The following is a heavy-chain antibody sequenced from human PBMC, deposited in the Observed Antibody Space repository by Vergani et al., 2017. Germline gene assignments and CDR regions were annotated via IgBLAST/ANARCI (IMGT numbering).Heavy chain of an antibody. Sequence: QVQLQESGPGLVKPSETLSLTCTVSGGSISSYYWSWIRRPPGKGLEWIGYIYYSGSTNYNPSLKSRVTISVDTSKNQFSLKLSSVTAADTAVYYCARESGSYYYDSSGYYTDDAFDIWGQGTMVTVSS. CDR2: IYYSGST. J-gene: IGHJ3*02. V-gene: IGHV4-59*01. D-gene: IGHD3-22*01. CDR3: ARESGSYYYDSSGYYTDDAFDI. CDR1: GGSISSYY.